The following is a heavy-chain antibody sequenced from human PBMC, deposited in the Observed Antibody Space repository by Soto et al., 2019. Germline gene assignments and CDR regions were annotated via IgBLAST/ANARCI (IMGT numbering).Heavy chain of an antibody. V-gene: IGHV3-43*01. CDR2: ISWDGGST. D-gene: IGHD3-22*01. CDR1: GFTFDDYT. Sequence: HPGGSLRLSCAASGFTFDDYTMHWVRQAPGKGLEWVSLISWDGGSTYYADSVKGRFTISRDNSKNSLYLQMNSLRTEDTALYYCAKDIGKRITMIVAGFDPWGQGTLVTVSS. CDR3: AKDIGKRITMIVAGFDP. J-gene: IGHJ5*02.